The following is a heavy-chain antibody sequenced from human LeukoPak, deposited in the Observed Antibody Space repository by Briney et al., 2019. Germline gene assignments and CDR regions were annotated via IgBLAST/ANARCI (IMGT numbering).Heavy chain of an antibody. V-gene: IGHV4-30-2*01. J-gene: IGHJ4*02. CDR1: GHPISSCGYP. CDR2: IYHNGST. CDR3: ARALPGDLGSYFDY. Sequence: SQTLTLICALWGHPISSCGYPWTWIRQPPAKGLEWIVYIYHNGSTYYHPSLKSRVTISVDRSKNTFYLKMSCVRAADTAVYYCARALPGDLGSYFDYWGQGTLVTVSS. D-gene: IGHD7-27*01.